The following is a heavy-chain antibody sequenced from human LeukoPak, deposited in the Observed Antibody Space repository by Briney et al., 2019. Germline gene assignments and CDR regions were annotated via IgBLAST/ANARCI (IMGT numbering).Heavy chain of an antibody. CDR2: INPNSGGT. CDR1: GYTFTGYY. D-gene: IGHD4-11*01. V-gene: IGHV1-2*02. J-gene: IGHJ6*02. Sequence: ASVKVSCKASGYTFTGYYMHWVRQAPGQGLEWMGWINPNSGGTNYARKFQGRVTMTRDTSISTAYMELSRLRSDDTAVYYCARDITTVGMDVWGQGTTVTVSS. CDR3: ARDITTVGMDV.